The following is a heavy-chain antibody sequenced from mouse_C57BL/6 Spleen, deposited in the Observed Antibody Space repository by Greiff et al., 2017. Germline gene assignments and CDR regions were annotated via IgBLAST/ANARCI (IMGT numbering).Heavy chain of an antibody. V-gene: IGHV5-4*01. J-gene: IGHJ3*01. CDR2: ISDGGSYT. Sequence: EVQRVESGGGLVKPGGSLKLSCAASGFTFSSYAMSWVRQTPEKRLEWVATISDGGSYTYYPDNVKGRFTISRDNAKNNLYLQMSHLKSEDTAMYYCARGSFAYWGQGTLVTVSA. CDR3: ARGSFAY. CDR1: GFTFSSYA.